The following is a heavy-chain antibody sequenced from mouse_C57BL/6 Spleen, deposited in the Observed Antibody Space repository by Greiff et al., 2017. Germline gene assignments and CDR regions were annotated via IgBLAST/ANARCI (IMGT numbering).Heavy chain of an antibody. D-gene: IGHD2-3*01. V-gene: IGHV1-52*01. CDR2: IDPSDSET. J-gene: IGHJ3*01. CDR1: GYTFTSYW. Sequence: QVQLQQPGAELVRPGSSVKLSCKASGYTFTSYWMHWVKQRPIQGLEWIGNIDPSDSETHYNQKFKDKATLTGDTSSSTAYMQLSSLTSEDSAVYYCARDDGYSFAYWGQGTLVTVSA. CDR3: ARDDGYSFAY.